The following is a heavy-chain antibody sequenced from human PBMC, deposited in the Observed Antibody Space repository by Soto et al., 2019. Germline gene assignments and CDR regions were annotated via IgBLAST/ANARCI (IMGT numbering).Heavy chain of an antibody. J-gene: IGHJ3*02. V-gene: IGHV4-31*03. CDR2: IYYSGST. D-gene: IGHD2-15*01. CDR1: GGSISSGGYY. CDR3: ARGYCSGGVCYSGHVGDVFDI. Sequence: QVQLQESGPGLVKPSQTLSLTCTVSGGSISSGGYYWSWIRQHPGEGLEWLGYIYYSGSTYYNPSLKRRFTISVDTSKSPFSMKLSSVTAEDTAVYSCARGYCSGGVCYSGHVGDVFDIWGQGTMVTFSS.